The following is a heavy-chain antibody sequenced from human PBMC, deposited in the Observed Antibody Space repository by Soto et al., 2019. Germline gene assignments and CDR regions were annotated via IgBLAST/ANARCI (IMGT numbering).Heavy chain of an antibody. CDR3: ARDFSHALGYYSGMDV. V-gene: IGHV1-18*01. CDR1: GYTFTSYG. Sequence: QVQLVQSGAEVKKPGASVKVSCKASGYTFTSYGISWVRQAPGQGPEWMGWITAYNGQTNSAQKFQGRVTMTTDTSTSTAYMELRSLSSDDTAVYYCARDFSHALGYYSGMDVWGQGTTVTVSS. J-gene: IGHJ6*02. D-gene: IGHD3-3*01. CDR2: ITAYNGQT.